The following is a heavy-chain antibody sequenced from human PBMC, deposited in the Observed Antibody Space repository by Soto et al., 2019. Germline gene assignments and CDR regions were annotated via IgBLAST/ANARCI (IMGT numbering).Heavy chain of an antibody. V-gene: IGHV3-30*04. CDR3: AGVVYGGNSVSSY. CDR1: GFTFSSYA. J-gene: IGHJ4*02. Sequence: GGSLRLSCAASGFTFSSYAMSWVRQAPGKGLEWVAATSYDGSKEYYTDSVKGRFTVSRDNSKNTLDLQMNSLRAEDTALYYCAGVVYGGNSVSSYWGQGTLVTVSS. CDR2: TSYDGSKE. D-gene: IGHD2-8*02.